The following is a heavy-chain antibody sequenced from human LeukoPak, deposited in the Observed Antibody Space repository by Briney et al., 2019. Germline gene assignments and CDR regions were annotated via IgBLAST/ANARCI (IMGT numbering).Heavy chain of an antibody. J-gene: IGHJ4*02. CDR1: GGSISGGGYS. Sequence: PSETLSLTCAVSGGSISGGGYSWSWIRQPPGMNLEWIGYIYDSGSTYYNPSLKSRVTISIDRSKNQFSLKVNSVTAADTAVYYCARYGGSGTYFFDYWGQGTLVTVSS. CDR3: ARYGGSGTYFFDY. D-gene: IGHD3-10*01. CDR2: IYDSGST. V-gene: IGHV4-30-2*01.